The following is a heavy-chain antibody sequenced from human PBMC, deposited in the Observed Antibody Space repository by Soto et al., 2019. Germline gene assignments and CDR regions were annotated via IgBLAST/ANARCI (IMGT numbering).Heavy chain of an antibody. CDR3: ARESEDLTSNFDY. V-gene: IGHV3-21*06. CDR2: ISSTTNYI. Sequence: PGGSLRLSCATSGFTFTRYSMNWVRQAPGKGLEWVSSISSTTNYIYYGDSMKGRFTISRDNAKNSLYLEMNSLRAEDTAVYYCARESEDLTSNFDYWGQGTLVTVSS. J-gene: IGHJ4*02. CDR1: GFTFTRYS.